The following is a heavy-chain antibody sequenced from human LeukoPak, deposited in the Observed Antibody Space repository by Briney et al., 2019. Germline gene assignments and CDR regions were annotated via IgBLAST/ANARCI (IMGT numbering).Heavy chain of an antibody. CDR3: ARGKRQLVLDYYYYYGMDV. CDR1: GFTFSSYA. CDR2: ISGTGGRT. Sequence: PGGSLRLSCAASGFTFSSYAMSWVRQAPGKGLEWVSAISGTGGRTYYADSVKGRFTISRDNSKNTLYLQMNSLRAEDTAVYYCARGKRQLVLDYYYYYGMDVWGQGTTVTVSS. J-gene: IGHJ6*02. D-gene: IGHD6-6*01. V-gene: IGHV3-23*01.